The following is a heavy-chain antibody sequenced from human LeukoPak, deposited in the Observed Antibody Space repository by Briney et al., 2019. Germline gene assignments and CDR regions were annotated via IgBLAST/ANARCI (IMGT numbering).Heavy chain of an antibody. CDR3: AGGVVPAAITPGNWFDP. D-gene: IGHD2-2*02. CDR2: IIPIFGTA. J-gene: IGHJ5*02. CDR1: GGTCSSYA. V-gene: IGHV1-69*13. Sequence: SVKVSCKASGGTCSSYAISWVRQAPGQGLEWMGGIIPIFGTANYAQKFQGRVTITADESTSTAYMELSSLRSEDTAVYYCAGGVVPAAITPGNWFDPWGQGTLVTVSS.